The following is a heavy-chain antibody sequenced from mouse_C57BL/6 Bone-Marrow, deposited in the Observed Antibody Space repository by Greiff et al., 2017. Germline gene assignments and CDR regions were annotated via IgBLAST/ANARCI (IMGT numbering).Heavy chain of an antibody. Sequence: VQLQQSGAELARPGASVKMSCKASGYTFTSYTMHWVKQRPGQGLEWIGYINPSSGYTKYNQKFKDKATLTADKSSSTAYMQLSSLTSGDSAVYYCARERGFDYWGQGTTLTVSS. CDR2: INPSSGYT. J-gene: IGHJ2*01. CDR1: GYTFTSYT. V-gene: IGHV1-4*01. CDR3: ARERGFDY.